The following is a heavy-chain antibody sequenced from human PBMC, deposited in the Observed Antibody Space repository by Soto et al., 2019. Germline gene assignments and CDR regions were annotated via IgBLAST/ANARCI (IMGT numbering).Heavy chain of an antibody. D-gene: IGHD3-22*01. J-gene: IGHJ4*02. CDR2: IYYSGST. CDR3: ARATYYYDSSGYYYRPLFPFFDY. Sequence: SETLSLTCTVSGGSISSGDYYWSWIRQPPGKGLEWIGYIYYSGSTYYNPSLKSRVTISVDTSKNQFSLKLSSVTAADSAAYYCARATYYYDSSGYYYRPLFPFFDYWGQGTLVTVSS. CDR1: GGSISSGDYY. V-gene: IGHV4-30-4*01.